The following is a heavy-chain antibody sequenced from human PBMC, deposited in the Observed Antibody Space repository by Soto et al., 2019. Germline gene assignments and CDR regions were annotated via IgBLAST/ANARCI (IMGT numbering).Heavy chain of an antibody. V-gene: IGHV3-11*01. D-gene: IGHD3-10*01. CDR3: ARGRGFMVRGLGGCSRIPYYYFYGMDV. CDR2: ISGGGTSI. CDR1: VLTVSDNY. J-gene: IGHJ6*02. Sequence: SLRLSCSASVLTVSDNYMSWFRQAPGKGLEWVSYISGGGTSIYYADSVKGRFTVSRDNAKNSLSLQMNSLRAEDTAVYYCARGRGFMVRGLGGCSRIPYYYFYGMDVWAQGTSVTVS.